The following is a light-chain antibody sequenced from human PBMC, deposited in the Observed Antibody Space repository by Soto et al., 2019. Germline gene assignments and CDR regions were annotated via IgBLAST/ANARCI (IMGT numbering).Light chain of an antibody. V-gene: IGLV1-40*01. Sequence: QSVLTQPPSVSGAPGQRVTISCTGSSSNIGAGYDVHWYQQLPGIAPKLLIYANSNRPSGVPGRFSGSKSGTSASLAITGLQAEDEADYYCQSYDSSLSGYVFGTGTKVTAL. CDR2: ANS. CDR1: SSNIGAGYD. J-gene: IGLJ1*01. CDR3: QSYDSSLSGYV.